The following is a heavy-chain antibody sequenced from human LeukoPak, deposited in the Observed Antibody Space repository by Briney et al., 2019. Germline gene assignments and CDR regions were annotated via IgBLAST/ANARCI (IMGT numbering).Heavy chain of an antibody. CDR3: ARQPYSSGWYVDY. Sequence: SETLSLPCTVSGGSISSYYWSWIRQPPGKGLEWIGYIYYSGSTNYNPSLKSRVTISVDTSKNQFSLKLSSVTAADTAVYYCARQPYSSGWYVDYWGQGTLVTVSS. J-gene: IGHJ4*02. D-gene: IGHD6-19*01. CDR1: GGSISSYY. CDR2: IYYSGST. V-gene: IGHV4-59*08.